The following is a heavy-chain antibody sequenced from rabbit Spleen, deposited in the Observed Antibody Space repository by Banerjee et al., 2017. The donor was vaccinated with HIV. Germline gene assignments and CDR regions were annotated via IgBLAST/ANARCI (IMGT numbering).Heavy chain of an antibody. Sequence: QSLEESGGDLAKPGASLTPTCTASGVSFSISSYMCWVRQVPGKGLEWIACIDSGSSGFTYYASWAKGRFTISKTSSTTVTLQMTRLAAADTASYFCARDTSSSFSSYGMDLWGQGTLVTVS. CDR2: IDSGSSGFT. CDR1: GVSFSISSY. D-gene: IGHD1-1*01. CDR3: ARDTSSSFSSYGMDL. V-gene: IGHV1S40*01. J-gene: IGHJ6*01.